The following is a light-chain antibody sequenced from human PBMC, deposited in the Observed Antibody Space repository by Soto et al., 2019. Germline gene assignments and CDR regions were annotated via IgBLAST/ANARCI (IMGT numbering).Light chain of an antibody. CDR2: AYS. Sequence: QLVLTQPPSASGTPGQRVTISCSGSSSNIVSNTVNWYQHLPGAAPKLLMYAYSQRPSGIPDRFSGSKSGASASLAISGLQSEDEADYYCAAWDDSLNGYVFGTGTKLTVL. V-gene: IGLV1-44*01. CDR3: AAWDDSLNGYV. CDR1: SSNIVSNT. J-gene: IGLJ1*01.